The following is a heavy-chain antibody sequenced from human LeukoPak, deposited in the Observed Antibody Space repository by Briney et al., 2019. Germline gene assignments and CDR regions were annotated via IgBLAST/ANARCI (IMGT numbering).Heavy chain of an antibody. V-gene: IGHV3-7*01. Sequence: GGSLRLSCAASGFTFTNNFMSWVRQAPGKGLEWVANINQDGSETTYADSVRGRFTIFKDNAKDSVYLQMDRLRAEDSATYYCVREGFYFFDFWGQGTLVTVSS. CDR1: GFTFTNNF. CDR2: INQDGSET. J-gene: IGHJ4*01. CDR3: VREGFYFFDF.